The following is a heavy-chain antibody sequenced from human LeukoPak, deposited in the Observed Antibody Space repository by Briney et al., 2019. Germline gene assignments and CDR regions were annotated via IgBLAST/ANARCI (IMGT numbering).Heavy chain of an antibody. CDR2: INWNGGST. CDR3: ARDITYYYGSGSPGDNWSDP. D-gene: IGHD3-10*01. V-gene: IGHV3-20*04. J-gene: IGHJ5*02. CDR1: GFTFDDYG. Sequence: GESLRLSCAASGFTFDDYGMSWVRQAPGKGLEWVSGINWNGGSTGYADSVKGRFTISRDNAKNSLYLQMNSRRAEDRALYYCARDITYYYGSGSPGDNWSDPWGQGTLVTVSS.